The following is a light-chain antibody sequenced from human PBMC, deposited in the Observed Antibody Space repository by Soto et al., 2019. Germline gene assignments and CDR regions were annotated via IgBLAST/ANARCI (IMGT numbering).Light chain of an antibody. CDR3: QQYNNWPFT. J-gene: IGKJ3*01. CDR2: GAS. CDR1: QSVSSN. Sequence: EIVMTQSPGTLSVSPGERATLSCRASQSVSSNLAWYQQKPGQAPRLLIYGASTRATGIPARFSGSGSGTEFTLTISSPQSEDFAVYYCQQYNNWPFTFGPGTKVDIK. V-gene: IGKV3-15*01.